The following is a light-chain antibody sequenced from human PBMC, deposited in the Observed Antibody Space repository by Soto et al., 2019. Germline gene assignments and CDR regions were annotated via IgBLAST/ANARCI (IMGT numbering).Light chain of an antibody. Sequence: DIQMTQSPSSLSASVGDRVTITCRASQSIGTYLHWYQQKPGRAPELLIFSASSLQSGVPSRFSGSGSRTDFTLTISSLKPEDFATYYCQHSYSTPRTFGQGTKV. J-gene: IGKJ1*01. CDR2: SAS. CDR3: QHSYSTPRT. CDR1: QSIGTY. V-gene: IGKV1-39*01.